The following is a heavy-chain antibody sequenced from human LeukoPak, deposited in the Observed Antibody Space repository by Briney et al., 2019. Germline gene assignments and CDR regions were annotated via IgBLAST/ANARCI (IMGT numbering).Heavy chain of an antibody. Sequence: GGSLRLSCAASGFTVSSNYMSWVRQAPGKGLEWVAFSRSGGIDKFYADSVKGRFTVFKDNSKNTLSLQMNNLRPEDTGLYYCTKDSNWSQDSWGQGTLVIVSS. V-gene: IGHV3-30*02. CDR3: TKDSNWSQDS. CDR1: GFTVSSNY. D-gene: IGHD3-3*01. CDR2: SRSGGIDK. J-gene: IGHJ4*02.